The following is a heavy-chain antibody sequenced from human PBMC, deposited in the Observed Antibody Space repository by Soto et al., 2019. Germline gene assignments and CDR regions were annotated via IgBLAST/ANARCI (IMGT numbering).Heavy chain of an antibody. D-gene: IGHD1-1*01. CDR1: GYTFSGYY. CDR2: INPNSGGT. Sequence: ASVKVSCKASGYTFSGYYIHWVRQAPGQGLEWMGWINPNSGGTKYAPKFQGGVTMTRDTSITTAYMELSRLRSGDTAVYYCAREPATAKPEGVDFWGQGTLVTVSS. V-gene: IGHV1-2*02. CDR3: AREPATAKPEGVDF. J-gene: IGHJ4*02.